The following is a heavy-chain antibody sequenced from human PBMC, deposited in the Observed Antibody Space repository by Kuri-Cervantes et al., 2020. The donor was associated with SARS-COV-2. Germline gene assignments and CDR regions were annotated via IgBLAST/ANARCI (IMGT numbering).Heavy chain of an antibody. D-gene: IGHD4-17*01. J-gene: IGHJ6*02. V-gene: IGHV3-21*01. CDR3: ARKSIPLYGDYTDYYYYGMDV. Sequence: GESLKISCAASGFTFSSYRVNWVRQAPGKGLEWVSSISSSSSTIYYADSVKGRFTISRDNAKNSLYLQMNSLRAEDTAVYFCARKSIPLYGDYTDYYYYGMDVWGQGTTVTVSS. CDR2: ISSSSSTI. CDR1: GFTFSSYR.